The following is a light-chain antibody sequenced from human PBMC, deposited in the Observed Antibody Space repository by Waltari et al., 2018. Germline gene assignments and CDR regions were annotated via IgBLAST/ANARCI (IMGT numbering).Light chain of an antibody. Sequence: QSVLTQPPSASGTPGQRVTISCSGSNSNIGSHIVNWYQQLPGTAPKLLIYSNTPRPSGVPGRVSGSKSGTSASLAISGLQSEDEADYYCASWDYSLNGVLYGGGTKLTVL. J-gene: IGLJ3*02. CDR1: NSNIGSHI. V-gene: IGLV1-44*01. CDR2: SNT. CDR3: ASWDYSLNGVL.